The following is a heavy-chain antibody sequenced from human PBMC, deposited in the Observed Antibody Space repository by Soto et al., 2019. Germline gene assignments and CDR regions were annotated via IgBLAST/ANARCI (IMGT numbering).Heavy chain of an antibody. J-gene: IGHJ5*02. CDR3: ARHKRSGGQNWFDP. Sequence: PSDTLSLTCTVSGGSISSSSYYWGWIRQPPGKGLEWIGSIYYSGSTYYNPSLKSRVTISVDTSKNQFSLKLSSVTAADTAVYYCARHKRSGGQNWFDPWGQGTLVTVSS. D-gene: IGHD3-16*01. CDR2: IYYSGST. V-gene: IGHV4-39*01. CDR1: GGSISSSSYY.